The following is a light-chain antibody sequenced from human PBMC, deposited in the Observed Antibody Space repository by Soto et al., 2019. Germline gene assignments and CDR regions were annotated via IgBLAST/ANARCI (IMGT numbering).Light chain of an antibody. V-gene: IGKV3-20*01. CDR1: QSVDSTY. CDR3: QQYGSSQLI. Sequence: EIVLAQSPGTLSLSPGERATLSCRASQSVDSTYLAWYRQKPGQPPRLLIYDASTRATGIPDRFSGSGSGTDFTLTISRLEPEDYAVYYCQQYGSSQLIFGGGTKVDIK. J-gene: IGKJ4*01. CDR2: DAS.